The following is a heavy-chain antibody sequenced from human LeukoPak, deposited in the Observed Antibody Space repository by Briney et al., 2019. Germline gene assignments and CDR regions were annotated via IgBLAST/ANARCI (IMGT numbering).Heavy chain of an antibody. J-gene: IGHJ2*01. V-gene: IGHV4-31*11. CDR3: ARDSPPGPDCGGDCYNWYFDL. D-gene: IGHD2-21*02. CDR1: GGSFSGYY. Sequence: PSETLSLICAVYGGSFSGYYWSWIRQHPGKGLEWIGYIYYSGSTYYNPSLKSRVTISVDTSKNQFSLKLSSVAAADTAVYYCARDSPPGPDCGGDCYNWYFDLWGRGTLVTVSS. CDR2: IYYSGST.